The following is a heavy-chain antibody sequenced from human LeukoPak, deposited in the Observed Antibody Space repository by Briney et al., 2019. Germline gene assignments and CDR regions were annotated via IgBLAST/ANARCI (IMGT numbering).Heavy chain of an antibody. CDR1: GSSISSYY. CDR2: IYYSGST. V-gene: IGHV4-59*01. D-gene: IGHD3-10*01. CDR3: ARVQYYYGSGTSWFGP. Sequence: PSETLSLTCTVSGSSISSYYWSWIRQPPGKGLEWIGYIYYSGSTNYNPSLKSRVTISVDTSKNQFSLKLSSVTAADTAVYYCARVQYYYGSGTSWFGPWGQGTLVTVSS. J-gene: IGHJ5*02.